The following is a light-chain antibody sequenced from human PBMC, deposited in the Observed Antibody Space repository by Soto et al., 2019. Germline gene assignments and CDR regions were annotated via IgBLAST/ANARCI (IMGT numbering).Light chain of an antibody. CDR1: NIGREN. V-gene: IGLV3-9*01. CDR2: RDS. Sequence: SYELTQPLSVSVALGQTARITCGGNNIGRENVHWYHQKPGQAPVLVIYRDSNRPSGIPERFSGSNSGNTATLTISRAQAGDEADYYCQVWDSSTVVFGGGTKVTVL. J-gene: IGLJ2*01. CDR3: QVWDSSTVV.